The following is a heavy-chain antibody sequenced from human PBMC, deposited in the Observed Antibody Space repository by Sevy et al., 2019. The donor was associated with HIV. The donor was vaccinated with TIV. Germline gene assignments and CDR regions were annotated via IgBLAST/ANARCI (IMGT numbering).Heavy chain of an antibody. J-gene: IGHJ6*02. CDR2: MNPNSGNT. CDR3: ARAVGDCNSTSGYSNGIDV. D-gene: IGHD2-2*01. Sequence: ASVKVSCKASGYTFTTYDINWVRQATGQGLEWMGWMNPNSGNTASAQKFQGRVTMTRDISIGTAYLELTGLRYEDSAVFYCARAVGDCNSTSGYSNGIDVWGQGTTVTVSS. CDR1: GYTFTTYD. V-gene: IGHV1-8*01.